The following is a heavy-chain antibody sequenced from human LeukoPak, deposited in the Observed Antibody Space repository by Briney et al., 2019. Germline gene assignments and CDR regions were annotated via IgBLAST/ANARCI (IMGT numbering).Heavy chain of an antibody. J-gene: IGHJ4*02. V-gene: IGHV4-4*07. D-gene: IGHD3-10*01. CDR2: IYTSGST. Sequence: SETLSLTCTVSGGSISSYYWSWIRQPAGKGLEWIGRIYTSGSTNYNPSLKSRVTISVDTSKNQFSLKLSSVTAADTAVYYCARLTGTGWFGEFHYFDYWGQGTLVTVSS. CDR1: GGSISSYY. CDR3: ARLTGTGWFGEFHYFDY.